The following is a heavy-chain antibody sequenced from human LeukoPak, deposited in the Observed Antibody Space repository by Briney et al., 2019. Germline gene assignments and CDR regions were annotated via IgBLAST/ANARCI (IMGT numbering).Heavy chain of an antibody. J-gene: IGHJ4*02. CDR1: GGTFSSYT. D-gene: IGHD5-12*01. CDR2: IIPILGIA. CDR3: ARNLVANRKDFDY. V-gene: IGHV1-69*02. Sequence: ASVKVSCKASGGTFSSYTISWVRQAPGQGLEWMGRIIPILGIANYAQKFQGRVTITADKSTSTAYMELSSLRPEDTAVYFCARNLVANRKDFDYWGQGTLVTVSS.